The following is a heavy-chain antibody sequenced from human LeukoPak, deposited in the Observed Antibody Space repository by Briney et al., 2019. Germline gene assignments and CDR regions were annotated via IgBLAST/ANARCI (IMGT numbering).Heavy chain of an antibody. CDR3: ARGSLDIVVVPAATWFDP. Sequence: ASVKVSCKAFGGTFSSYAISWVRQAPGQGLEWMGGIIPIFGTANYAQKFQGRVTITTDESTSTAYMELSSLRSEDTAVYYCARGSLDIVVVPAATWFDPWGQGTLVTVSS. CDR2: IIPIFGTA. CDR1: GGTFSSYA. J-gene: IGHJ5*02. D-gene: IGHD2-2*01. V-gene: IGHV1-69*05.